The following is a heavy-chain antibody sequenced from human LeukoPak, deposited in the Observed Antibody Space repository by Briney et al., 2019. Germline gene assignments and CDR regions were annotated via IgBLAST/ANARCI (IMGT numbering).Heavy chain of an antibody. CDR1: GGTFSSYA. CDR2: IIPIFGTA. V-gene: IGHV1-69*05. Sequence: SVKVSCKASGGTFSSYAISWVRQAPGQRLEWMGGIIPIFGTANYAQKFQGRVTMTTDTSTSTAYMELRSLRSDDTAVYYCARVNRYGDSYYFDYWGQGTLVTVSS. J-gene: IGHJ4*02. CDR3: ARVNRYGDSYYFDY. D-gene: IGHD4-17*01.